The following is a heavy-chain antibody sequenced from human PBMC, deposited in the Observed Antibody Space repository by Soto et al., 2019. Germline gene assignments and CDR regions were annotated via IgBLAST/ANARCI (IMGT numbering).Heavy chain of an antibody. CDR3: ARDHRRSQGSGYPDAFDI. J-gene: IGHJ3*02. CDR1: GFTFSSYS. D-gene: IGHD3-3*01. Sequence: EVQLVESGGGLVKPGGSLRLSCAASGFTFSSYSMNWVRQAPGKGLEWVSSISSSSSYIYYADSVKGRFTISRDNAKNSLYLHMNSLRAEDTAVYYCARDHRRSQGSGYPDAFDIWGQGTMVTVSS. V-gene: IGHV3-21*01. CDR2: ISSSSSYI.